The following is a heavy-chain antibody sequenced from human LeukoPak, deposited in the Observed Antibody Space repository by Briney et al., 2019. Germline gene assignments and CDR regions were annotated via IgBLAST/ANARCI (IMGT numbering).Heavy chain of an antibody. CDR2: INHSGST. Sequence: PSETLSLTCAVYGGSFSGYYWSWIRQPPGKGLEWIGEINHSGSTNYNPSLKSRVTISVDTSKNQFSLKLSSVTAADTAVYYCARAPRRDGYKLFDYWGQGTLVTVSS. CDR3: ARAPRRDGYKLFDY. J-gene: IGHJ4*02. V-gene: IGHV4-34*01. CDR1: GGSFSGYY. D-gene: IGHD5-12*01.